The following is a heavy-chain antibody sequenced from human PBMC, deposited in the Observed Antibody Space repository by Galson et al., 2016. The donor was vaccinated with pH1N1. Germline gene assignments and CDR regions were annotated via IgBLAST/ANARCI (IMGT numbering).Heavy chain of an antibody. Sequence: QSGAEVKKPGDSLKISCKVSGYNFTNYWIGWVRQMPGKGLEWMGIIYPGDSDTKYSPSFQGHVTISADRSITTAYLQWSSLRASGTAIYSCTRHDRFCGGGSCYSVWFDPWGQGTLVTVSS. D-gene: IGHD2-15*01. J-gene: IGHJ5*02. V-gene: IGHV5-51*01. CDR2: IYPGDSDT. CDR3: TRHDRFCGGGSCYSVWFDP. CDR1: GYNFTNYW.